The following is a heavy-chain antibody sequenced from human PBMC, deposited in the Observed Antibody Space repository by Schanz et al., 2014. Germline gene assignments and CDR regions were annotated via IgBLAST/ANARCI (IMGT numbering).Heavy chain of an antibody. J-gene: IGHJ4*02. Sequence: VQLVDSGGGLVKPGGSLRLSCTASGFPFSDYFMAWIRQPPGRGLEWVSYIGNGGVTIYYADSVKGRFTISRANSKNSLYLQMNSLRAEDTAVYYCARIGGSVFDYWAQGTLVTVSS. CDR2: IGNGGVTI. CDR3: ARIGGSVFDY. D-gene: IGHD3-10*01. V-gene: IGHV3-11*01. CDR1: GFPFSDYF.